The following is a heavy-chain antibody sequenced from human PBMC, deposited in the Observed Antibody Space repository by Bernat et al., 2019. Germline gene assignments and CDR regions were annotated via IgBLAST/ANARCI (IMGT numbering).Heavy chain of an antibody. V-gene: IGHV3-33*01. CDR2: IWWDASNT. Sequence: QVQLVESGGHVVQPGTSLRLSCEASGFIFSSYGMHWVRQAPGKGLEWVGVIWWDASNTHYSDAVRGRFIISRDDSKNTLFLQMNSLRGDDTAIYYCAREGWSTLAAAGTGADYWGQGTLVSVSS. CDR1: GFIFSSYG. D-gene: IGHD6-13*01. J-gene: IGHJ4*02. CDR3: AREGWSTLAAAGTGADY.